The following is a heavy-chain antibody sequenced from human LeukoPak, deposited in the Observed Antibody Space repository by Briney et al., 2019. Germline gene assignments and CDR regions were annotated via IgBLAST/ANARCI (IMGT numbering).Heavy chain of an antibody. CDR1: GFTFDDYG. CDR3: AREYYDSSGYYYPFDY. V-gene: IGHV3-20*04. Sequence: GGSLRLSCAASGFTFDDYGMSWVRQAPGKGLEWVSGINWNGGSTGYADSVKGRFTISRDNAKSSLYLQMNSLRAEDTALYYCAREYYDSSGYYYPFDYWGQGTLVTVSS. D-gene: IGHD3-22*01. J-gene: IGHJ4*02. CDR2: INWNGGST.